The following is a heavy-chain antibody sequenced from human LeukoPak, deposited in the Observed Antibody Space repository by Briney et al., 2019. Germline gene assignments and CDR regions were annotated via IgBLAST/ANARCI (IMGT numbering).Heavy chain of an antibody. CDR3: ARKADWNAPDDY. Sequence: SVKVSCKASGGTFSSYAISWVRQAPGQGLEWMGRIIPILGIANYAQKFQGRVTITADKSTSTAYMELRSLRSDDTAVYYCARKADWNAPDDYWGQGTLVTVSS. V-gene: IGHV1-69*04. J-gene: IGHJ4*02. D-gene: IGHD1-1*01. CDR2: IIPILGIA. CDR1: GGTFSSYA.